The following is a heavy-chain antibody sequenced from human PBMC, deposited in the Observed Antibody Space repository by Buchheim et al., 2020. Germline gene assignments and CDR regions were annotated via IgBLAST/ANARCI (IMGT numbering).Heavy chain of an antibody. CDR2: ISSSSSYI. J-gene: IGHJ6*02. V-gene: IGHV3-21*01. D-gene: IGHD6-13*01. CDR1: RFTFSNYN. Sequence: EVQLVESGGGLVKPGGSLRLSCAASRFTFSNYNMNWIRLAPGKGLEWVSYISSSSSYIYYADSVKGRFTVSRDNARNSLYLQMNALRAEDTAVYYCARGRGAGMGYYGMDVWGQGTT. CDR3: ARGRGAGMGYYGMDV.